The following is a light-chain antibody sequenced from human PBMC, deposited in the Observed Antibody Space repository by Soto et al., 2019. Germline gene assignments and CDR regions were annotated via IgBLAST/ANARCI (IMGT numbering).Light chain of an antibody. CDR1: SSDVGGYNY. CDR2: DVT. Sequence: QSVLTQPRSVSGSPGQSVTISCTGTSSDVGGYNYVSWYQQHPGKAPKLMIYDVTKRPSGVPDRFSGSKSGNTASLTISGLQADDEADYYCCSYAGSQVVFGGGTKLTVL. CDR3: CSYAGSQVV. J-gene: IGLJ2*01. V-gene: IGLV2-11*01.